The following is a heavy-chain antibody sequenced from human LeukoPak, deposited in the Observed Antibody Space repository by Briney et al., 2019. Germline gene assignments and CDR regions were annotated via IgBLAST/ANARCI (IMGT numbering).Heavy chain of an antibody. CDR2: INHSEST. CDR1: GGSFSGYY. Sequence: PSETLSLTCAVYGGSFSGYYWSWIRQPPGKGLEWIGEINHSESTNYNPSLKSRVTISVDTSKNQFSLRLSSVTAADTAVYYCASRELYDILTGPSPWGQGTLVTVSS. J-gene: IGHJ5*02. CDR3: ASRELYDILTGPSP. D-gene: IGHD3-9*01. V-gene: IGHV4-34*01.